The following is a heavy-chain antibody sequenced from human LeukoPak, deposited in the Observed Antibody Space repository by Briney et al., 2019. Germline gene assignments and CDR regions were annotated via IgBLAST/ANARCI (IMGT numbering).Heavy chain of an antibody. CDR3: TTQATWVVPPFVY. CDR1: GFTFSNAW. J-gene: IGHJ4*02. D-gene: IGHD2-15*01. V-gene: IGHV3-15*01. CDR2: ITSKTDGGTT. Sequence: GGSLRLSCAASGFTFSNAWMSWVRQAPGKGLEWVGRITSKTDGGTTDYAAPVKGRFPISRDDSKNTLYLQMNSLKTEDTAVYYCTTQATWVVPPFVYWGRGTLVTVSS.